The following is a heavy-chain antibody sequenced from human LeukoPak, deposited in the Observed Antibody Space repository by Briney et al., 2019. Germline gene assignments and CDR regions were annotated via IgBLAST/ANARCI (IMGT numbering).Heavy chain of an antibody. J-gene: IGHJ4*02. Sequence: GGSLRLSCAASGFTFSSYSMNWVRQAPGKGLEWVSIISWNSGTIVYADSVRGRFTISRDNAKNSLYLQMNSLTADDTALYYCAKDSELLKGYFDSWGQGTLVTVSS. CDR2: ISWNSGTI. D-gene: IGHD1-7*01. CDR1: GFTFSSYS. CDR3: AKDSELLKGYFDS. V-gene: IGHV3-9*01.